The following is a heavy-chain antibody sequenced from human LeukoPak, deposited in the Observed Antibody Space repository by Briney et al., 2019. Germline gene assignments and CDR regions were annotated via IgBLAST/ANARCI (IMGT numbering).Heavy chain of an antibody. D-gene: IGHD7-27*01. CDR3: ARAGVRGIYYFDY. CDR1: ARSLSSGSYY. J-gene: IGHJ4*02. V-gene: IGHV4-61*02. Sequence: SQTLSLTCTVSARSLSSGSYYWSWIRQPAGKGLEGIGRIYTSGSTNYNPSLKSPVTISVDTSKNQFSLKLSSVTAADTAVYYCARAGVRGIYYFDYWGQGTLVTVSS. CDR2: IYTSGST.